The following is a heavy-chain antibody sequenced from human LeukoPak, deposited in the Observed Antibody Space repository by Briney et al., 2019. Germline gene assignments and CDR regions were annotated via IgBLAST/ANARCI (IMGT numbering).Heavy chain of an antibody. CDR1: GGSLSGYY. CDR3: ARGVARSSKFHFSYYFDY. D-gene: IGHD6-6*01. J-gene: IGHJ4*02. V-gene: IGHV4-34*01. CDR2: INHSGST. Sequence: KTSETLSLTCAVYGGSLSGYYWSWIRQPPGKGLEWIGEINHSGSTNYNPSLKSRVTISVDTSKNQFSLKLSSVTAADTAVYYCARGVARSSKFHFSYYFDYWGQGTLVTVSS.